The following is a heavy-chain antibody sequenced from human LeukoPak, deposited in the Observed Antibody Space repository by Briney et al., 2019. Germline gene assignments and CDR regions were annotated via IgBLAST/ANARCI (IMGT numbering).Heavy chain of an antibody. CDR3: AKDIKRGYSYGLGAFDI. V-gene: IGHV3-23*01. CDR2: ISGSGGST. J-gene: IGHJ3*02. D-gene: IGHD5-18*01. CDR1: GFTFSSYS. Sequence: GGSLRLSCAASGFTFSSYSMSWVRQAPGKGLEWVSAISGSGGSTYYADSVKGQFTISRDNSKNTLYLQMNSLRAEDTAVYYCAKDIKRGYSYGLGAFDIWGQGTMVTVSS.